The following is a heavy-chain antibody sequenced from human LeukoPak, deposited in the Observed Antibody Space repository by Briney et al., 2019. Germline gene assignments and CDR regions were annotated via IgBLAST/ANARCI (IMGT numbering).Heavy chain of an antibody. Sequence: GGSLRLSCAASGFTFSSYWMHWVRQVPGRGLVWVSHINSDGRRTNSADSVKGRFTISRDNAKNTLYLQMNSLRADDTAVYYCARGVHNSFDYWGQGTLVTVSS. V-gene: IGHV3-74*01. CDR2: INSDGRRT. D-gene: IGHD3-10*01. CDR1: GFTFSSYW. CDR3: ARGVHNSFDY. J-gene: IGHJ4*02.